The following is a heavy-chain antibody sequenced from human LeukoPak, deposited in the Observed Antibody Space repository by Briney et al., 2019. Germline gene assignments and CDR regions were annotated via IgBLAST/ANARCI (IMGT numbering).Heavy chain of an antibody. CDR1: GFTFSSYA. CDR3: ARGHDSSGYTLGY. CDR2: ISGSGGST. J-gene: IGHJ4*02. V-gene: IGHV3-23*01. D-gene: IGHD3-22*01. Sequence: PGGSLRLSCAASGFTFSSYAMSWVRQAPGKGLEWVSAISGSGGSTYYADSVKGRFTISRDNSKNTLYLQMNSLRAEDTAVYYCARGHDSSGYTLGYWGQGTLVTVSS.